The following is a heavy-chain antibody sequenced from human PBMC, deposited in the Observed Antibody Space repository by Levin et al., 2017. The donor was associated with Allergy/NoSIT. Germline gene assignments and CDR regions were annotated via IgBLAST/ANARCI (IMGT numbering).Heavy chain of an antibody. CDR1: GYTFISYG. Sequence: RASVKVSCKASGYTFISYGFSWVRQAPGQGLEWMGWISAHNGNTNYAQNLQGRVTMTTDTSTSTAYMELRSLRSDDTAVYYCAAYISLVRGVPKYYFDYWGQGTLVTVSS. J-gene: IGHJ4*02. D-gene: IGHD3-10*01. CDR3: AAYISLVRGVPKYYFDY. CDR2: ISAHNGNT. V-gene: IGHV1-18*01.